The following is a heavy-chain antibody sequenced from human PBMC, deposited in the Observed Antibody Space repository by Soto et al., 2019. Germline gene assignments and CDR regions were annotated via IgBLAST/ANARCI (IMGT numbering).Heavy chain of an antibody. D-gene: IGHD3-9*01. CDR3: ARGQDILTYFDY. CDR1: GYTFTSYD. J-gene: IGHJ4*02. V-gene: IGHV1-8*01. Sequence: ASVKVSCKAPGYTFTSYDITWLRQATGQGREWMGWMNPNSGNTGYAQKFQGRVTMTRNTSISTAYMELSSLRSEDTAVYYCARGQDILTYFDYWGEGILVSV. CDR2: MNPNSGNT.